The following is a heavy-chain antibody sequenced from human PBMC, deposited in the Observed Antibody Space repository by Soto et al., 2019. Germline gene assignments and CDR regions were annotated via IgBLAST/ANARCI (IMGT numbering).Heavy chain of an antibody. CDR1: GYKITTDG. Sequence: GESLKISCQVSGYKITTDGIAWVRQRPGKGLEWMGIMYPGDSDVKYSPSFEGQVTMSADNSINVAYLQWNSLKASDSAIYYCARSLALDYWGQGTRVTVSS. J-gene: IGHJ4*02. CDR2: MYPGDSDV. V-gene: IGHV5-51*01. CDR3: ARSLALDY.